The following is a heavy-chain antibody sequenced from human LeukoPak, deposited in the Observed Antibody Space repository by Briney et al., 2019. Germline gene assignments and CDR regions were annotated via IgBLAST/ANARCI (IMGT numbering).Heavy chain of an antibody. CDR2: IYHSGST. V-gene: IGHV4-38-2*01. CDR1: GYSISSGYY. Sequence: PSETLSLTCAVSGYSISSGYYWGWIRQPPGKGLEWIGSIYHSGSTYYNPSLKSRVTMSVDTSKNQFSLKLSSVTAADTAVYYCASTNHYSSSSRFDYWGQGTLVTVSS. D-gene: IGHD6-6*01. CDR3: ASTNHYSSSSRFDY. J-gene: IGHJ4*02.